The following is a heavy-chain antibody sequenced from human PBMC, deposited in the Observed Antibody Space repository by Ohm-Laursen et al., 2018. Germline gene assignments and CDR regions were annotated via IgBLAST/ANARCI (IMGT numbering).Heavy chain of an antibody. D-gene: IGHD2-8*02. J-gene: IGHJ2*01. CDR1: GGSISSSY. CDR3: ARRGQRVLGNWYFDL. Sequence: SDTLSLTCTVSGGSISSSYWSWIRQPAGKGLEWIGRIFTSGNTNYNPSLKSRVTMSVDTSKNQFSLKLSSVTAADTAVYYCARRGQRVLGNWYFDLWGRGTLVTVSS. CDR2: IFTSGNT. V-gene: IGHV4-4*07.